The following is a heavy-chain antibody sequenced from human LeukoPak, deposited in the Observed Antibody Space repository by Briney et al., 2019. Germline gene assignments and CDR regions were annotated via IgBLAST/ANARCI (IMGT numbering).Heavy chain of an antibody. D-gene: IGHD4-17*01. V-gene: IGHV3-48*01. Sequence: GGSLRLSCAGSGFTFSSDSMNWVRQAPGKGLEWVSYISSSGNTKHYVDSVKGRFTISRDNAKNSVYLQMNSLRAEDTAVYYCASHYGDPIAEYFQHWGQGTLVTVSS. CDR3: ASHYGDPIAEYFQH. CDR2: ISSSGNTK. J-gene: IGHJ1*01. CDR1: GFTFSSDS.